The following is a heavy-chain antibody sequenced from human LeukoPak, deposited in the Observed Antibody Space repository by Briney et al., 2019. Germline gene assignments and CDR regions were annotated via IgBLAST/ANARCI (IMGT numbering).Heavy chain of an antibody. CDR2: INPNSGGT. Sequence: GASVKVSCKASGYTFTGYYMHWVRQAPGQGLEWMGWINPNSGGTNYAQKFQGRVTMTRDTSISTAYMELSRLRSDDTAVYYCARDPGAYGDFYAFDIWGQGTMVTVSS. V-gene: IGHV1-2*02. J-gene: IGHJ3*02. CDR3: ARDPGAYGDFYAFDI. CDR1: GYTFTGYY. D-gene: IGHD4-17*01.